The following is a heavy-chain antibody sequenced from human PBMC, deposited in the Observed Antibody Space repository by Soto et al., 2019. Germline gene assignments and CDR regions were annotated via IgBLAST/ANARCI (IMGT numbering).Heavy chain of an antibody. J-gene: IGHJ6*02. CDR2: IIPIFGTA. V-gene: IGHV1-69*13. D-gene: IGHD5-18*01. Sequence: GASVKVSCKASRGTFSSYAISWVRQAPGQGLEWMGGIIPIFGTANYAQKFQGRVTITADESTSTAYMELSSLRSEGTAVYYCASSGYSYGFYYYYGMDVWGQGTTVTVSS. CDR3: ASSGYSYGFYYYYGMDV. CDR1: RGTFSSYA.